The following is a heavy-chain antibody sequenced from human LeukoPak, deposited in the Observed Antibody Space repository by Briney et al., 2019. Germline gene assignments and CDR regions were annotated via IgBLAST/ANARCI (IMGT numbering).Heavy chain of an antibody. CDR1: GFTFSSYG. CDR2: IRYDGSNK. Sequence: GGSLRLSCAASGFTFSSYGMHWVRQAPGKGLEWVAFIRYDGSNKYYADSVKGRFTISRDNSKNTLYLQMNSLRAEDTAVYYCAKETYYYDSSGYSPDYWGQGTLVTVSS. CDR3: AKETYYYDSSGYSPDY. J-gene: IGHJ4*02. D-gene: IGHD3-22*01. V-gene: IGHV3-30*02.